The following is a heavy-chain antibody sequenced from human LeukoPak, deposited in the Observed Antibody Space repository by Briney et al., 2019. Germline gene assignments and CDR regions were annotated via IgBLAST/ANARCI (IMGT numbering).Heavy chain of an antibody. V-gene: IGHV3-7*03. Sequence: GGSLRLSCAASGFMFSSNWMNWVRLAPGKGLEWVANIKEDGTETYYVDSVKGRFTISRDNAKNSLYLQMNSLRVGDTAVYYCAKEGRSLQTYWGQGTLVTVSS. CDR1: GFMFSSNW. J-gene: IGHJ4*02. CDR2: IKEDGTET. D-gene: IGHD5-24*01. CDR3: AKEGRSLQTY.